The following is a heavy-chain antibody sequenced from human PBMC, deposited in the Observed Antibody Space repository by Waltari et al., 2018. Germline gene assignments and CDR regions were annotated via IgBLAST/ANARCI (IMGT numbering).Heavy chain of an antibody. CDR3: AKDAFGNTYLDH. CDR2: IFFGGGDS. CDR1: GFSLVTHG. V-gene: IGHV3-30*19. J-gene: IGHJ4*02. D-gene: IGHD3-10*01. Sequence: VQLLDSGGGVVQPGMSLRLSGAASGFSLVTHGMHWVRQAPGKGLEWVALIFFGGGDSFYADSVRGRFTISRDNSKNTLYLDINSLRLDDTAIYYCAKDAFGNTYLDHWGQGTLVTVSS.